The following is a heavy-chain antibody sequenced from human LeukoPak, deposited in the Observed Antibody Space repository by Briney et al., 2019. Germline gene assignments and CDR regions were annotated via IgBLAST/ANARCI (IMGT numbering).Heavy chain of an antibody. CDR2: IYYSGST. CDR3: ARDGDIVRWPHYYYYYGMDV. Sequence: SETLSLTCTVSGGSISSYYWSWLRQPPGKGLEWIGYIYYSGSTNYNPSLKSRVTMSVDTSKNQFSLKLSSVTAADTAVYYCARDGDIVRWPHYYYYYGMDVWGQGTTVTVSS. V-gene: IGHV4-59*12. J-gene: IGHJ6*02. CDR1: GGSISSYY. D-gene: IGHD2-8*01.